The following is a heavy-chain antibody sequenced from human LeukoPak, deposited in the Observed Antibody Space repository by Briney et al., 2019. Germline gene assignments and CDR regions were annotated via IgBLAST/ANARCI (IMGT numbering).Heavy chain of an antibody. CDR1: GFTFSSYG. Sequence: GGSLRLSCAASGFTFSSYGMHCVRQAPGKGLEWVAFIRYDGSNKYYADSVKGRFTISRDNSKNTLYLQMNSLRAEDTAVYYCAKTPYYYDSSGYYDYWGQGTLVTVSS. J-gene: IGHJ4*02. D-gene: IGHD3-22*01. CDR2: IRYDGSNK. V-gene: IGHV3-30*02. CDR3: AKTPYYYDSSGYYDY.